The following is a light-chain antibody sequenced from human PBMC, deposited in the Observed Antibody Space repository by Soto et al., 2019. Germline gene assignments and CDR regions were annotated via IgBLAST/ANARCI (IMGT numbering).Light chain of an antibody. CDR1: QSVSSDY. Sequence: EIVLTQSPGTLSLSPGERATLSCRASQSVSSDYLAWYQQKPGQSPRLLVYGVSSRATGIPDRFSGSGSGTEFNLTISRLEPEDLAVYYCKQHGSSPMTFGHVIKVEIK. J-gene: IGKJ1*01. V-gene: IGKV3-20*01. CDR3: KQHGSSPMT. CDR2: GVS.